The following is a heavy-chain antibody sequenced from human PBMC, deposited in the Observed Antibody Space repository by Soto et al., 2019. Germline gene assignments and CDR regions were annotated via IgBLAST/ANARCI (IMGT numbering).Heavy chain of an antibody. D-gene: IGHD6-25*01. CDR3: ARESAAATATLDYYYFYMDV. V-gene: IGHV1-2*04. Sequence: QVQLVQSGAEVRKPGASVTVSCRSSGDFFNDYYIHWMRQAPGQGFEWMGWINPNGGVTKYAQKFQGWVSMTRDTSIRTVYMQLSRLRSDDTGVYYCARESAAATATLDYYYFYMDVWGTGTTVTVSS. CDR2: INPNGGVT. CDR1: GDFFNDYY. J-gene: IGHJ6*03.